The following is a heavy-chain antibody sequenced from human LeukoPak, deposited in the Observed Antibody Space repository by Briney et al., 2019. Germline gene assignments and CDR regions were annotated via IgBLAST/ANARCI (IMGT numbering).Heavy chain of an antibody. CDR2: IYYSGST. V-gene: IGHV4-59*01. J-gene: IGHJ6*02. CDR3: ARDREGPYGMDV. Sequence: SETLSLTCTVSGGSISSYYWSWIRQPPGKGLEWIGYIYYSGSTNYNPSLKSRVTISVDTSKNQFSLKLSSVTAADTAVYYCARDREGPYGMDVWGRGATVTVSS. CDR1: GGSISSYY. D-gene: IGHD1-26*01.